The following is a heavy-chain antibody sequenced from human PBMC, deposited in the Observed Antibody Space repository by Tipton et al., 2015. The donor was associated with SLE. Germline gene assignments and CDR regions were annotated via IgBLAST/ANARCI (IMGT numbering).Heavy chain of an antibody. CDR1: GGSITNHY. CDR2: IHYSWTT. Sequence: TLSLTCTVSGGSITNHYWNWIRQPPGKGLEWIGYIHYSWTTHDNPSLKSRVTMSVDMSKNQFSLRLTSVTAADTAVYYCARTLGAIAHTVYDAFDIWGQGKMVTVSS. V-gene: IGHV4-59*11. CDR3: ARTLGAIAHTVYDAFDI. D-gene: IGHD1-26*01. J-gene: IGHJ3*02.